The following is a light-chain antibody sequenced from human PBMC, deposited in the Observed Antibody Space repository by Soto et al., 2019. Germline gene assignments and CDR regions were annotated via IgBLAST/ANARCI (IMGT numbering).Light chain of an antibody. J-gene: IGLJ2*01. CDR2: EVN. CDR1: SSDFGTYNF. Sequence: QSVLTQPPSASGSPGQSVTISCTGTSSDFGTYNFVSWYQQHPGKAPKLMIYEVNKRPSGVPDRFSGSKSGNTASLTVSGLQAEDEADYYCSSYVRSTSFAFGGRTKLTVL. V-gene: IGLV2-8*01. CDR3: SSYVRSTSFA.